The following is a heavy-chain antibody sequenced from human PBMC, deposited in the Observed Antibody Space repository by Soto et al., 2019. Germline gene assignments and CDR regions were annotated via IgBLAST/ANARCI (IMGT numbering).Heavy chain of an antibody. V-gene: IGHV3-7*01. J-gene: IGHJ4*02. D-gene: IGHD3-22*01. CDR3: TTDRGYLTFDY. Sequence: PGESLKISCAASGFTFSNSWMNWVRQAPGKGLEWVANIKEDGTAKYYLDSVKGRFTVSRDNVKNSLYLQMNSLRAEDTAMYYCTTDRGYLTFDYWGPGTLVTVSS. CDR1: GFTFSNSW. CDR2: IKEDGTAK.